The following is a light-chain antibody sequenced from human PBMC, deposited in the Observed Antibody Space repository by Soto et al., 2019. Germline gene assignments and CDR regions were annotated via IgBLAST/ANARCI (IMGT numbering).Light chain of an antibody. CDR2: LNSDGRH. CDR3: QTWGTGILV. V-gene: IGLV4-69*01. CDR1: SRHIRYA. Sequence: QPVLTQSPSASASLGASVKLTCTLSSRHIRYAIAWHQQQPEKGPRYLMKLNSDGRHTKGDGIPDRFSGSSSGTERYLTSSSLQSEDEADYYCQTWGTGILVFGGGTKLTVL. J-gene: IGLJ2*01.